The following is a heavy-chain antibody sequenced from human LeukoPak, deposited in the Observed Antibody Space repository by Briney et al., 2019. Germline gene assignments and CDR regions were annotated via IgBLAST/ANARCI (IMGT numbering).Heavy chain of an antibody. V-gene: IGHV3-11*01. CDR3: AKIDPSDAFDI. Sequence: GGSLRLSCAASGFTFSDYYMSWIRQAPGKGLEWVSYISSSGSTIYYADSVKGRFTISRDNSKNTLYLQMNSLRAEDTAVYYCAKIDPSDAFDIWGQGTMVTVSS. CDR1: GFTFSDYY. CDR2: ISSSGSTI. J-gene: IGHJ3*02.